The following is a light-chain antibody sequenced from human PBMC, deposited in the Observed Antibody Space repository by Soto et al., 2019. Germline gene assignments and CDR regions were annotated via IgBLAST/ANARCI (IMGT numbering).Light chain of an antibody. Sequence: IVLTHSPATLSLSPWERATLSFRASQSVSSYLAWYQQKPGQAPRLLIYDASNRATGIPARFSGSGSGTDFTLTISSLEPEDFAVYYCQQRSNWLWTFGQGTKV. CDR3: QQRSNWLWT. CDR2: DAS. J-gene: IGKJ1*01. CDR1: QSVSSY. V-gene: IGKV3-11*01.